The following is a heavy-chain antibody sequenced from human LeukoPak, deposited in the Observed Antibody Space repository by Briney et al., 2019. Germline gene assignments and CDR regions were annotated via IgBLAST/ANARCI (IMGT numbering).Heavy chain of an antibody. Sequence: PGGSLRLSCAASGFTFSSYEMHWVRQAPGKGLEWVAVISYDGSNKYYADSVKGRFTISRDNSKNRLYLQMNSLRAEDTAVYYCARVPRQWQASNYLDYWGQGTLVTVSS. V-gene: IGHV3-30-3*01. D-gene: IGHD6-19*01. CDR2: ISYDGSNK. CDR1: GFTFSSYE. CDR3: ARVPRQWQASNYLDY. J-gene: IGHJ4*02.